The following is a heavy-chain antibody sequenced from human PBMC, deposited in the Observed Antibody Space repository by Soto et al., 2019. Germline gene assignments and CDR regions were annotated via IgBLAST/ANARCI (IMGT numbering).Heavy chain of an antibody. CDR2: FYNSGNT. CDR1: GDSISNYY. D-gene: IGHD1-1*01. CDR3: ARDKGGSSKY. Sequence: SETLSLTCTVSGDSISNYYWTWIRQPPGKGLEWIGCFYNSGNTNYNPSLKSRVTISVDTSNNQFSLKLSSVTAADTAVYYCARDKGGSSKYWGQGTLVTVSS. V-gene: IGHV4-59*12. J-gene: IGHJ4*02.